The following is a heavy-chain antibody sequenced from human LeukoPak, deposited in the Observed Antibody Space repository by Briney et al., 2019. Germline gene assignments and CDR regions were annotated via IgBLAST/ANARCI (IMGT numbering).Heavy chain of an antibody. CDR1: GGSISSGSYY. CDR3: ARSPTVTRYYYYMDV. J-gene: IGHJ6*03. Sequence: SETLSLTCTVSGGSISSGSYYWSWIRQPAGKGLEWIGRIYTGGSTTYNPSLKSRVTISLDTSKNQFSLQLNSVTAADTAVYFCARSPTVTRYYYYMDVWGKGTTVTISS. V-gene: IGHV4-61*02. CDR2: IYTGGST. D-gene: IGHD4-17*01.